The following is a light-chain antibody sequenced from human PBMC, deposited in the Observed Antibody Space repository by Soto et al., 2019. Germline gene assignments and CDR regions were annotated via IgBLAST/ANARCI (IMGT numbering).Light chain of an antibody. J-gene: IGKJ1*01. CDR1: QGISSY. CDR2: ATS. V-gene: IGKV1-9*01. CDR3: QQLNSYPWT. Sequence: DIQLTQSPSFLSASVGDRFTITFRASQGISSYLAWYQQKPGKAPKLLIYATSTLQSGVPSRFSGSGSGTEFTLTISSLQPEDFATYYCQQLNSYPWTFGQGTKVDIK.